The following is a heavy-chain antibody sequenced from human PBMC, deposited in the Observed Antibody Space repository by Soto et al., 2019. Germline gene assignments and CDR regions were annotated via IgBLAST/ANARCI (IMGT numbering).Heavy chain of an antibody. CDR1: GGSFSGYY. Sequence: QVQLQQWGAGLLKPSETLSLTCAVYGGSFSGYYWSWIRQPPGKGLGWIGEINHSGSTNYNPSLNSRVTISVDASKNQFSLKLSSVTAADTAVYYCARAPYGSGSWFDPWGQGTLVTVSS. CDR3: ARAPYGSGSWFDP. D-gene: IGHD3-10*01. J-gene: IGHJ5*02. V-gene: IGHV4-34*01. CDR2: INHSGST.